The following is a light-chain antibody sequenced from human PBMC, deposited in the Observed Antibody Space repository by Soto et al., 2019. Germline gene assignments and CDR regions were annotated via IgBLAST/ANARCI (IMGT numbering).Light chain of an antibody. Sequence: DIVMTQSPEFLAVPLGERATINCKSSQSLLYSSNNKTYLAWYQHRPGQSPKMLIFWASARESGVPDRFSGSGSETDFTLSLSRLQAEDAAVYYGQQYYSDFFTFGQGTRLEIK. CDR2: WAS. CDR3: QQYYSDFFT. J-gene: IGKJ2*01. CDR1: QSLLYSSNNKTY. V-gene: IGKV4-1*01.